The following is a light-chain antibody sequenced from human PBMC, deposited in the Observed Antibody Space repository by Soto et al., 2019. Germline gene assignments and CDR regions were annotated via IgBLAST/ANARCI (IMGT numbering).Light chain of an antibody. Sequence: EIMMTQSPATLSVSPGESATLSCRASQSVRNNLAWYQHKPGQAPRLLIYYASTRATGIPARFSGSRSGTVFILTISSLQSADFALDYCYQYNNWPPFTFGQGTRLEI. CDR2: YAS. CDR3: YQYNNWPPFT. CDR1: QSVRNN. V-gene: IGKV3-15*01. J-gene: IGKJ5*01.